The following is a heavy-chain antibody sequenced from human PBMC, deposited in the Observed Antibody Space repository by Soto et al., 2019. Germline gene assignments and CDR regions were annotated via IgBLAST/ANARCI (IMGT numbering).Heavy chain of an antibody. J-gene: IGHJ4*02. Sequence: EVQLVESGGGLVQPGGSLRLSCAASGYTFSSYWMSWVRQAPGKGLEWVANIKQDGSEKYYVDSVKGRFTISRDNAKNSLYLQMNSLSAEDTAVYYCARLRSGWYWEGGTSFDYWGQGTLVTVSS. CDR3: ARLRSGWYWEGGTSFDY. CDR1: GYTFSSYW. CDR2: IKQDGSEK. V-gene: IGHV3-7*01. D-gene: IGHD6-19*01.